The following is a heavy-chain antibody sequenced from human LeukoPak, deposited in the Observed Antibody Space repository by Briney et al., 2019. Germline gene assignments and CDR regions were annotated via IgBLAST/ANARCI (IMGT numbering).Heavy chain of an antibody. CDR1: GFTFSSYS. V-gene: IGHV3-21*01. CDR2: ISSSSSYI. D-gene: IGHD1-26*01. Sequence: KSGGSLRLSCAASGFTFSSYSMNWVRQAPGKGLEWVSSISSSSSYIYYADSVKGRFTISRDNAKNSLYLQMNSLRAEDTAVYYCAREDPWYRDAFDIWGQGTMVTVSS. J-gene: IGHJ3*02. CDR3: AREDPWYRDAFDI.